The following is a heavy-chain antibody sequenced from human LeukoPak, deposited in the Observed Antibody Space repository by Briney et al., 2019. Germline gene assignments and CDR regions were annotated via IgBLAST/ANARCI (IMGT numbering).Heavy chain of an antibody. CDR1: GFTFSSYA. J-gene: IGHJ4*02. V-gene: IGHV3-23*01. CDR3: AKDYYYGSGSHRSFDY. D-gene: IGHD3-10*01. CDR2: ISGSGGST. Sequence: PGGSLRLSCAASGFTFSSYAMSWVRQAPGKGLEWVSAISGSGGSTYYADSVKGRFTISRDNSKNTLYLQMNSLRAEDTAVYYCAKDYYYGSGSHRSFDYWGQGTLVTVFS.